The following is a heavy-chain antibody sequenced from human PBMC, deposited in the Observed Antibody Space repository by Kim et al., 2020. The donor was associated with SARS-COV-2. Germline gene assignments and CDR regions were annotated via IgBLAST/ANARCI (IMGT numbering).Heavy chain of an antibody. Sequence: GGSLRLSCAASGFTFSSYWMSWVRQAPGKGLEWVANIKQDGGEKYYVDSVKGRFTISRDNAKNSLYLQMNSLRAEDTAVYYCARGRSHVPPMITLGGLPDYYFDYWGQGPLVTVSS. V-gene: IGHV3-7*03. J-gene: IGHJ4*02. CDR1: GFTFSSYW. CDR2: IKQDGGEK. CDR3: ARGRSHVPPMITLGGLPDYYFDY. D-gene: IGHD3-16*01.